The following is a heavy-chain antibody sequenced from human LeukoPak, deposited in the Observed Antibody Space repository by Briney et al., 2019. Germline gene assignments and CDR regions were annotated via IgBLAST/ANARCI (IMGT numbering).Heavy chain of an antibody. J-gene: IGHJ5*02. D-gene: IGHD3-16*01. CDR2: IYTSGST. CDR3: ARETPGGWFDP. V-gene: IGHV4-61*02. Sequence: SETLSLTCTVSGGSISSGPYYWSWVRQPAGKGLEWIGRIYTSGSTNYNPSLTSRVTISLDTSKNQFSLKLSSVTAADTAVYYCARETPGGWFDPWGQGTLVTVSS. CDR1: GGSISSGPYY.